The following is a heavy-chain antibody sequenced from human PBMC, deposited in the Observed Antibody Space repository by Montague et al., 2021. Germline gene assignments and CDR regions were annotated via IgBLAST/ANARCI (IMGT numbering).Heavy chain of an antibody. CDR3: ARSLYCRGGSCYPVFDP. J-gene: IGHJ5*02. D-gene: IGHD2-15*01. CDR2: IYYNGTT. Sequence: SETLSLTCTVSGGSISSASYYWGWIRQPPGKGLEFIGVIYYNGTTYHNPSLKSRVTVSMDTSKNQFSLKLSSVTAADTAVYYCARSLYCRGGSCYPVFDPWGKGTLVTASS. V-gene: IGHV4-39*01. CDR1: GGSISSASYY.